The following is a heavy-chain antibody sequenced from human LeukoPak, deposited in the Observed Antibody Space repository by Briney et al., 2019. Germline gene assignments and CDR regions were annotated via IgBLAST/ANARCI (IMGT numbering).Heavy chain of an antibody. CDR2: IYSGGST. D-gene: IGHD6-19*01. J-gene: IGHJ4*02. CDR1: GFTISSTY. Sequence: GGSLRLSCAASGFTISSTYMNWVRQAPGKGLEWVSLIYSGGSTFYADSVKGRFTISRDNSRNTLYLQMISLRAEDTAVYYCAREWVAGGFDYWGQGTLVTVSS. V-gene: IGHV3-53*01. CDR3: AREWVAGGFDY.